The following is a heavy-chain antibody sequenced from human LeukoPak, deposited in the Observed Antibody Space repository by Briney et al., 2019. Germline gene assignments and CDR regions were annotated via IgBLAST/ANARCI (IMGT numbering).Heavy chain of an antibody. J-gene: IGHJ3*02. CDR2: ISEDGSNT. V-gene: IGHV3-43*02. Sequence: PGGSLRLSCAASGFSFDDYAMHWVRQAPGRGLEWVSLISEDGSNTYYADSLKGRFTISRDNAKNSLYLQMNSLRAEDMALYYCAKDRGYYDSSANVFDIWGQGTMVTVSS. CDR1: GFSFDDYA. CDR3: AKDRGYYDSSANVFDI. D-gene: IGHD3-22*01.